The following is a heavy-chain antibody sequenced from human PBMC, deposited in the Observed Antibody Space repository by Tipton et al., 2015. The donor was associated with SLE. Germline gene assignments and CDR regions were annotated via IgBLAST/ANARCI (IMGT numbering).Heavy chain of an antibody. J-gene: IGHJ4*02. V-gene: IGHV4-59*11. D-gene: IGHD1-1*01. Sequence: TLSLTCSVSGAPISRHYWTWIRQPPGKGLEWIGYIFFSGNTKYNPSLNSRITMSIDTSKDQFSLRLTSVTAADTAIYYCARSTNWNSAAYYFDLWGQGTLVTVSS. CDR1: GAPISRHY. CDR2: IFFSGNT. CDR3: ARSTNWNSAAYYFDL.